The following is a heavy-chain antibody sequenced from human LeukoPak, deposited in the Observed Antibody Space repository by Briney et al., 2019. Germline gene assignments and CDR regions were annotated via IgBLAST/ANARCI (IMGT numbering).Heavy chain of an antibody. V-gene: IGHV1-46*01. Sequence: GASVKVSCKASGYTFTSYYMHWVRQAPGQGLEWMGIINPSGGSTSYAQKFQGRVTMTRDMSTSTVYMELSSLRSDDTAVYYCARQGYGGHSQGAADYWGQGTLVTVSS. D-gene: IGHD4-23*01. CDR1: GYTFTSYY. CDR2: INPSGGST. CDR3: ARQGYGGHSQGAADY. J-gene: IGHJ4*02.